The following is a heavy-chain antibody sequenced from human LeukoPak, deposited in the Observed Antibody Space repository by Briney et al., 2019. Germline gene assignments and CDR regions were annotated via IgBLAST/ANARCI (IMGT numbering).Heavy chain of an antibody. CDR1: GYTFTSYG. V-gene: IGHV1-18*01. D-gene: IGHD2-2*01. CDR3: ARDPSPVGYCSSTSCYGGDYYYYYYMDV. CDR2: ISAYNSNT. J-gene: IGHJ6*03. Sequence: ASVKVSCKASGYTFTSYGISWVRQAPGQGLEWMGWISAYNSNTNYAQKLQGRVTMTTDTSTSTAYMELRSLRSDDTAVYYCARDPSPVGYCSSTSCYGGDYYYYYYMDVWGKGTTVTVSS.